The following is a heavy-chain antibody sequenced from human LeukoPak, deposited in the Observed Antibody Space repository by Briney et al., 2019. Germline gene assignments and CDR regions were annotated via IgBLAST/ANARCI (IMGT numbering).Heavy chain of an antibody. CDR1: GYTFTSYG. CDR2: ISAYNGNT. Sequence: ASVKVSCKASGYTFTSYGISWVRQAPGQGLEWMGWISAYNGNTNYAQKLQGRVTMTTDTSTSTAYMELRSLRSDDTAVYYCARGGFDILTGYTSLYYMDVWGKGTTVTVSS. D-gene: IGHD3-9*01. CDR3: ARGGFDILTGYTSLYYMDV. V-gene: IGHV1-18*01. J-gene: IGHJ6*03.